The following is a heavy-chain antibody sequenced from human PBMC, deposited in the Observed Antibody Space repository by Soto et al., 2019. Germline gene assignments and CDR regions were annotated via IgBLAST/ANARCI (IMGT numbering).Heavy chain of an antibody. Sequence: ASVKVSCKASGYTFTSYAMHWVRQAPGQRLEWMGWINAGNGNTKYSQKFQGRVTITRDTSASTAYMELSSLRSEDTAVYYCARDAVVRYDFWSGYYTSWGQGTLVTVSS. J-gene: IGHJ4*02. D-gene: IGHD3-3*01. V-gene: IGHV1-3*01. CDR3: ARDAVVRYDFWSGYYTS. CDR2: INAGNGNT. CDR1: GYTFTSYA.